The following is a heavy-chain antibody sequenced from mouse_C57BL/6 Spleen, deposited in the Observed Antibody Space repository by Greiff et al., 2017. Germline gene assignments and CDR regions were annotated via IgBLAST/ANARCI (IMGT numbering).Heavy chain of an antibody. Sequence: QVQLQQPGAELVKPGASVTLSCKASGYTFTSYWMHWVKQRPGQGLEWIGMIHPNSGSTNYNEKFKSKATLTVDKSSSTAYMQLSSLTSEDSAVYYWARGNYGNVYYFDYWGQGTTLTVSS. D-gene: IGHD2-1*01. CDR2: IHPNSGST. CDR1: GYTFTSYW. CDR3: ARGNYGNVYYFDY. V-gene: IGHV1-64*01. J-gene: IGHJ2*01.